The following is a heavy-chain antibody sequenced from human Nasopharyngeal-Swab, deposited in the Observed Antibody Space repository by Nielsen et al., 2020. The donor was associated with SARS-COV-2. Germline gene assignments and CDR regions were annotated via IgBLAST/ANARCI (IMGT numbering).Heavy chain of an antibody. CDR1: RFTFSSYS. D-gene: IGHD1-26*01. CDR3: ARCIVGATGAFDI. V-gene: IGHV3-21*01. CDR2: ISSSSSYI. J-gene: IGHJ3*02. Sequence: GGSLRLSCAASRFTFSSYSMNWVRQAPGKGLEWVSSISSSSSYIYYADSVKGRFTISRDNAKNSLYLQMNSLRAEDTAVYYCARCIVGATGAFDIWGQGTMVTVSS.